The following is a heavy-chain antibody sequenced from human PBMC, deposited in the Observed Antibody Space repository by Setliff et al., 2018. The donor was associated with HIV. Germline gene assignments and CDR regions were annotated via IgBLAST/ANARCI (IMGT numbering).Heavy chain of an antibody. V-gene: IGHV4-61*10. J-gene: IGHJ4*02. D-gene: IGHD2-15*01. CDR1: GGSISSGSYY. CDR2: TPYSGST. CDR3: VVYFGGNGGRGL. Sequence: PSETLSLTCTVSGGSISSGSYYWSWIRQPAGKGLEWIGTTPYSGSTNYNPSLRSRVTISLDTSTNQFSLRLNSVTAADTAHYFCVVYFGGNGGRGLWGQGTLVTVSS.